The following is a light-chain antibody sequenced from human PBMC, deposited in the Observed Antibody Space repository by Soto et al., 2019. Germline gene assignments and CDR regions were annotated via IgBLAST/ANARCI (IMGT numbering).Light chain of an antibody. V-gene: IGLV1-40*01. J-gene: IGLJ3*02. Sequence: QSVLTQPPSVSGAPGQRLTISCTGSSSNIGAGYDVHWYQQLPGTAPKLLIYGNSNRPSGVPDRFSGSKSATSASLAITGLQVEDEADYYCQSYDSGLSGSVFGGGTKLTVL. CDR2: GNS. CDR3: QSYDSGLSGSV. CDR1: SSNIGAGYD.